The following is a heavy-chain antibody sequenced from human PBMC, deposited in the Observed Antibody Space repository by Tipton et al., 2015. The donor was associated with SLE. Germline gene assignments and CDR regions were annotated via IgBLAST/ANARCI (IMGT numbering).Heavy chain of an antibody. CDR1: GGSISSGSYY. Sequence: TLSLTCTASGGSISSGSYYWSWLRQPAGKGLEWIGRIYTTGSTNYNPSLKSRVTILVDTSKNQFSLKVKSVTTADTAVYYCARMRGGYNAHHWGQGILVTVSS. V-gene: IGHV4-61*02. CDR2: IYTTGST. J-gene: IGHJ5*02. CDR3: ARMRGGYNAHH. D-gene: IGHD5-24*01.